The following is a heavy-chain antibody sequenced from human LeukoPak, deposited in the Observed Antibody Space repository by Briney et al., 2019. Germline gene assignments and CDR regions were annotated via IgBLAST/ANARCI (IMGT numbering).Heavy chain of an antibody. CDR1: GFTFDDYA. Sequence: GGSLRLSCAASGFTFDDYAMHWVRQAPGKGLEWVSGISWNSGSIGYADSVKGRFTISRDSSKNTVYLQMNSLRAEDTAVYYCARAPLSPYHYDPQRPKGYFDYWGQGTLVTVSS. J-gene: IGHJ4*02. D-gene: IGHD3-22*01. CDR2: ISWNSGSI. V-gene: IGHV3-9*01. CDR3: ARAPLSPYHYDPQRPKGYFDY.